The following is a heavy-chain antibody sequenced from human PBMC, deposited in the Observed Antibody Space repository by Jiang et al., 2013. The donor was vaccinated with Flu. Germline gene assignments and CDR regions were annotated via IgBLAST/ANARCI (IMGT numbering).Heavy chain of an antibody. CDR1: GYTFTGYY. V-gene: IGHV1-2*06. Sequence: GAEVKKPGASVKVSCKASGYTFTGYYMHWVRQAPGQGLEWMGRINPNSGGTNYAQKFQGRVTMTRDTSISTAYMELSRLRSDDTAVYYCARDLGKVRSPVAGTNDYWGQGTLVTVSS. CDR2: INPNSGGT. J-gene: IGHJ4*02. CDR3: ARDLGKVRSPVAGTNDY. D-gene: IGHD6-19*01.